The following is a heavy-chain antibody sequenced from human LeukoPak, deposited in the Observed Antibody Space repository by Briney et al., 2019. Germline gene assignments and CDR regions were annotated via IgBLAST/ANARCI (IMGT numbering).Heavy chain of an antibody. CDR3: ARSDCSSTSCYSLEWFPNWFDP. Sequence: SVKVSCKASGGTFSSYAISWVRQAPGQGLEWMGGIIPIFGTANYAQKFQGRVTITADESTSTAYMELSSLRSEDTAVYYCARSDCSSTSCYSLEWFPNWFDPWGQGTLVTVSS. D-gene: IGHD2-2*02. CDR1: GGTFSSYA. V-gene: IGHV1-69*13. CDR2: IIPIFGTA. J-gene: IGHJ5*02.